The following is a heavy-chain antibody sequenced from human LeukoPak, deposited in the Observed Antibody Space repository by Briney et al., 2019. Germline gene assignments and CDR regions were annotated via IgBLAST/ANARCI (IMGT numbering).Heavy chain of an antibody. V-gene: IGHV3-7*01. CDR2: IKQDGSEE. J-gene: IGHJ4*02. CDR3: ARDAGFCSAGSCFDY. CDR1: GFTFTSFW. D-gene: IGHD2-15*01. Sequence: PGGSLRLSCAASGFTFTSFWMAWVRQVPGKGLEWVANIKQDGSEEYYVDSVKGRFTISRDSAKNSLYLLMNSLRAEDTAVYYCARDAGFCSAGSCFDYWGQGTLVTVSS.